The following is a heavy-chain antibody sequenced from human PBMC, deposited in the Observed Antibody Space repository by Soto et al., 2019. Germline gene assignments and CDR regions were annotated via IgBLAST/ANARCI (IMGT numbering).Heavy chain of an antibody. CDR3: ARGLRDTNYNHARSNYYGMDV. Sequence: SETLSLTCTVSGGSISSYYWSWIRQPPGKGLEWIGYIYYSGSTNYNPSLKSRVTISVDTSKNQFSLKLSSVTAADTAVYYCARGLRDTNYNHARSNYYGMDVWGQGTTVTVSS. V-gene: IGHV4-59*01. CDR1: GGSISSYY. J-gene: IGHJ6*02. D-gene: IGHD5-18*01. CDR2: IYYSGST.